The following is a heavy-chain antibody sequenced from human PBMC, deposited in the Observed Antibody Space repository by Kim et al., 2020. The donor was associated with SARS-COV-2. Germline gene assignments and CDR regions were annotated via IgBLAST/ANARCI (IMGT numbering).Heavy chain of an antibody. Sequence: GGSLRLSCVASGFNFNTYWMGWVRQAPGKGLEWVANIKNDGSLIHYVDSVRGRFTISRDNAKKSVYLQLDSLRAEDTAVYYCVREGERDGYNYVWGQGTLVTVSS. V-gene: IGHV3-7*01. CDR3: VREGERDGYNYV. J-gene: IGHJ4*02. CDR2: IKNDGSLI. D-gene: IGHD5-18*01. CDR1: GFNFNTYW.